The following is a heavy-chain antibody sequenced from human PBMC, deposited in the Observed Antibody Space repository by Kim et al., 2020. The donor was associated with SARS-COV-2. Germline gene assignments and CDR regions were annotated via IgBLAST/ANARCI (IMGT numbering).Heavy chain of an antibody. CDR1: GYSFTSYW. CDR3: ARLIRATVTRRSIDY. CDR2: IDPSDSYT. J-gene: IGHJ4*02. D-gene: IGHD4-4*01. Sequence: GESLKISCKGSGYSFTSYWISWVRQMPGKGLEWMGRIDPSDSYTNYSPSFQGHVTISADKSISTAYLQWSSLKASDTAMYYCARLIRATVTRRSIDYWGQGTLVTVSS. V-gene: IGHV5-10-1*01.